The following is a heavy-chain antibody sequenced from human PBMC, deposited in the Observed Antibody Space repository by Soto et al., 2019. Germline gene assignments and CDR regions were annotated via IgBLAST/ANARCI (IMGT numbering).Heavy chain of an antibody. Sequence: GGSLRLSCAASGFTFSSYAMSWVRQAPGKGLEWVSAISGSGGSTYYADSVKGRFTISRDNSKNTLYLQMNSLRAEDTAVYYCAARNRELGGAFDIWGQGTMVTVSS. V-gene: IGHV3-23*01. CDR3: AARNRELGGAFDI. CDR1: GFTFSSYA. CDR2: ISGSGGST. D-gene: IGHD7-27*01. J-gene: IGHJ3*02.